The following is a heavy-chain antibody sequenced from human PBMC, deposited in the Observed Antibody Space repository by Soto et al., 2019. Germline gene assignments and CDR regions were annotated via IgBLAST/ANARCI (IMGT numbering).Heavy chain of an antibody. Sequence: EVQLLESGGGLVQPGGSLRLSCAASGFTFSSYAMSWVRQAPGKGLEWVSAISGSGGSTYYADSVKGRFTISRDNSKKTLYLQMNSLRAEDTAVYYCAKDRVHIEDIVVVPAAKASLFDYWGQGTLVTVSS. J-gene: IGHJ4*02. CDR3: AKDRVHIEDIVVVPAAKASLFDY. CDR2: ISGSGGST. D-gene: IGHD2-2*01. V-gene: IGHV3-23*01. CDR1: GFTFSSYA.